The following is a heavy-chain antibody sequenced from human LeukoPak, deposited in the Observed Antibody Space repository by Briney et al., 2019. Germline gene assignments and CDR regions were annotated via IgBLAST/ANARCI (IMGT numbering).Heavy chain of an antibody. CDR1: GFTVSSYY. Sequence: GGSLRLSCAAAGFTVSSYYMSWARQAPGKGLEWVSVIYSSGATYYADSVKGRFTISRDNSRNTLYLQMNSLRAEDTAVYYCAREPSNTLCEWGQGTTVTVSS. CDR2: IYSSGAT. D-gene: IGHD2-21*01. J-gene: IGHJ6*02. V-gene: IGHV3-66*01. CDR3: AREPSNTLCE.